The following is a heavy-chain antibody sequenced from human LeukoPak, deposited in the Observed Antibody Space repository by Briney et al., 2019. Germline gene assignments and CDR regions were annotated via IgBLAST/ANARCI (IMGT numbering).Heavy chain of an antibody. V-gene: IGHV4-59*01. J-gene: IGHJ6*03. CDR3: ARYYDSSGYYLGYYYYYMDV. CDR1: GGSISSYY. Sequence: SETLSLTCTVFGGSISSYYWSWIRQPPGKGLEWIGYIYYSGSTNYNPSLKSRVTISVDTSKNQFSLKLSSVTAADTAVYYCARYYDSSGYYLGYYYYYMDVWGKGTTVTISS. CDR2: IYYSGST. D-gene: IGHD3-22*01.